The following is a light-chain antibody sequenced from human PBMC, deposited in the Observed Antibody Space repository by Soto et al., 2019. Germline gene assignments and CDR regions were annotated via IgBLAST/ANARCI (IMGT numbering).Light chain of an antibody. Sequence: EILLTQSPGTLFLSPGERATLPCRASQSVSSSYLAWYQKKPGQAPRLLIYGASSRATGIPDRFSGSGSGTDFTLTISRLEHEDFAVYYCQQYWTFGHGTKVDIK. CDR1: QSVSSSY. CDR2: GAS. CDR3: QQYWT. J-gene: IGKJ1*01. V-gene: IGKV3-20*01.